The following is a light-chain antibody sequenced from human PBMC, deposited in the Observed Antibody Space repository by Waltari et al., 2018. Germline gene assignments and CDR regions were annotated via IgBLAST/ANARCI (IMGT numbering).Light chain of an antibody. CDR2: GSS. CDR3: QKYDRLPVT. J-gene: IGKJ1*01. CDR1: QSIGKY. Sequence: EIVLTQSPDTLPLSPGERATSSCRASQSIGKYLVWYQQRPGQAPRLLIYGSSTRASGIPDRFSGSGYGTDFSLTISRLEPEDFAVYHCQKYDRLPVTFGQGTKVEIK. V-gene: IGKV3-20*01.